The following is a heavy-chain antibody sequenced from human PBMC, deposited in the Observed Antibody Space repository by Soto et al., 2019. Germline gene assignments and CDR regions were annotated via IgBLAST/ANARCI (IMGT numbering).Heavy chain of an antibody. Sequence: SETLSLTCTVSGGSISSYYWSWILQPPGKGLEWIGYIYYSGSTNYNPSLKGRVTISVDTSKNQFSLKLSSVTAADTAVYYWARDDSSGADALDIWGQGTMVTVSS. CDR3: ARDDSSGADALDI. CDR1: GGSISSYY. J-gene: IGHJ3*02. D-gene: IGHD3-22*01. V-gene: IGHV4-59*01. CDR2: IYYSGST.